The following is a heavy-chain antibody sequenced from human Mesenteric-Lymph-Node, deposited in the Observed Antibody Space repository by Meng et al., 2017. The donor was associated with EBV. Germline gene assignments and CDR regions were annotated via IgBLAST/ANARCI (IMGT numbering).Heavy chain of an antibody. J-gene: IGHJ5*02. Sequence: VQLQESGPGLVRPSGTLSLTFAVSGGSISSTNWWSWVRQPPGKGLEWIGEIYHSGSTNYNPSLKSRVTISLDKSKNQFSLKLSSVTAADTAVYYCARVDYYDSSSLFDPWGQGTLVTVSS. CDR3: ARVDYYDSSSLFDP. D-gene: IGHD3-22*01. CDR1: GGSISSTNW. V-gene: IGHV4-4*02. CDR2: IYHSGST.